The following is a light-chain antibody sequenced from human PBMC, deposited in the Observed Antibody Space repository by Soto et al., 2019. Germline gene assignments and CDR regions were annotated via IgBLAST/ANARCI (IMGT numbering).Light chain of an antibody. CDR2: STN. V-gene: IGLV8-61*01. Sequence: QTVVTQEPSFSVSPGGTVTLTCGLSSGSVSTGYYPSWYQQTPGQAPLTLIYSTNTRSSGVPDRFSGSILGNKAALTIAGAQADDESDYYCVLYMGSGVSVFGTGTKVTVL. J-gene: IGLJ1*01. CDR1: SGSVSTGYY. CDR3: VLYMGSGVSV.